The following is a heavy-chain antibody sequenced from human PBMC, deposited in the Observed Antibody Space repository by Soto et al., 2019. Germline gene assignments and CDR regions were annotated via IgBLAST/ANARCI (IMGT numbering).Heavy chain of an antibody. Sequence: GGSLRLSCAASGFTFSNAWMNWVRQAPGKGLEWVGRIKSKTDGGTTDYAAPVKGRFTISRDDSKNTLYLQMNSLKTEDTAVYYCTTDYPAMATAGFDYWGQGTLVTVSS. CDR3: TTDYPAMATAGFDY. D-gene: IGHD5-18*01. J-gene: IGHJ4*02. V-gene: IGHV3-15*07. CDR1: GFTFSNAW. CDR2: IKSKTDGGTT.